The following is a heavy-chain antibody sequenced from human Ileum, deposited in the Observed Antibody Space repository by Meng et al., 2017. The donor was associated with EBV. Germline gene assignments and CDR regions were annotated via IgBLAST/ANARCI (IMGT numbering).Heavy chain of an antibody. CDR2: MSYSENT. D-gene: IGHD2-21*02. CDR3: ARWGGGGDRFNQ. V-gene: IGHV4-61*01. CDR1: GSVIGCCYY. J-gene: IGHJ4*02. Sequence: RGAPALTQGPTCCALKGSVIGCCYYCAWIRQPPGKGLEWIGCMSYSENTEYNSYLKSRVTISADTSKNQVSLKLSYVTAADTAVYYCARWGGGGDRFNQWGQGTLVTVSS.